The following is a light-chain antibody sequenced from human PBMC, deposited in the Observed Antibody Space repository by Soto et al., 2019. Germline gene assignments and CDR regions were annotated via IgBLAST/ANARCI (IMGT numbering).Light chain of an antibody. Sequence: QSALTQPPSASGSPGQSVTISCTGTKNDIGVYDFVSWYQHHPGKAPRLIIYEVVQRPSGVPDRFSGSKSGNTASLTISGLQAEDEADYYCSSYTSKSSLIFGGGTKVTVL. CDR3: SSYTSKSSLI. J-gene: IGLJ2*01. CDR2: EVV. V-gene: IGLV2-8*01. CDR1: KNDIGVYDF.